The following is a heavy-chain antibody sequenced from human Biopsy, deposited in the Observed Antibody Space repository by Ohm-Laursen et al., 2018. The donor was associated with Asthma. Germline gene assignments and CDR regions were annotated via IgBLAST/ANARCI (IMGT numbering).Heavy chain of an antibody. V-gene: IGHV1-3*01. CDR1: GGTFSSYA. CDR3: ARTYFDFLTGQVHDAFAM. D-gene: IGHD3-9*01. Sequence: GASVKVSCKASGGTFSSYAISWVRQAPGQGLEWMGWINAANGNTKYSQKFQGRLTISRDTSASTAYMDLSSLRSEDTAVYYCARTYFDFLTGQVHDAFAMWGQGTMVTVSS. J-gene: IGHJ3*02. CDR2: INAANGNT.